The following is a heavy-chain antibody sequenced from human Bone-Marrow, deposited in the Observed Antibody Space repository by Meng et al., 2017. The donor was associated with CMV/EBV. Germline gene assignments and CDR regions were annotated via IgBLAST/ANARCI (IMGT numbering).Heavy chain of an antibody. CDR1: GYTFTGYY. CDR3: ATVGSWGYYTAHYYAMDV. V-gene: IGHV1-2*02. Sequence: ASVKVSCKASGYTFTGYYMHWVRQAPGQGLEWMGWINPNSGGINYAQKFQGRVTMTRDTSISTAYMELSSLRSEDTAVYYCATVGSWGYYTAHYYAMDVWGQGTTVAVSS. J-gene: IGHJ6*02. D-gene: IGHD3-10*01. CDR2: INPNSGGI.